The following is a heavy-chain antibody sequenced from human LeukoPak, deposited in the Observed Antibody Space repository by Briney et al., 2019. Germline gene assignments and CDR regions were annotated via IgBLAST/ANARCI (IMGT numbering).Heavy chain of an antibody. J-gene: IGHJ6*04. CDR3: AIDRLVATRGQAGAYGMDV. CDR2: ISRSSSYT. CDR1: GFTFSDYY. Sequence: GGSLRLSCAASGFTFSDYYMSWIRQAPGKGLEWVSYISRSSSYTNYADSVKGRFTISRDNAKNSLYLQMNSLRAEDTAVYYCAIDRLVATRGQAGAYGMDVWGKGTTVTVSS. V-gene: IGHV3-11*06. D-gene: IGHD5-12*01.